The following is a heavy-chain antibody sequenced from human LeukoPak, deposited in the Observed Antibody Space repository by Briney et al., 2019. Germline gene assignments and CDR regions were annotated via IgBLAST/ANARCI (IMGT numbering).Heavy chain of an antibody. CDR2: INSNGGNT. V-gene: IGHV3-64*01. CDR3: ARVSSSWYFDL. J-gene: IGHJ2*01. CDR1: GFTFSSYA. Sequence: SGGSLRLSCAASGFTFSSYAMHWVRQAPGKGLGYVSAINSNGGNTYYANSVKGRFTISRDNSKNTLYLQMGSLRAEDMAVYYCARVSSSWYFDLWGRGTLVTVSS. D-gene: IGHD6-13*01.